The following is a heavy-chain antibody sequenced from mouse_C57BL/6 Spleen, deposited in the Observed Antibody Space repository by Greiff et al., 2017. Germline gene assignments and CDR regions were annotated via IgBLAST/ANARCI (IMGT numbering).Heavy chain of an antibody. V-gene: IGHV5-16*01. D-gene: IGHD1-1*01. Sequence: DVQLLEPEGGLVQPGTSMKLSCTASGFTFSDYYMAWVRQVPEQGLEWVANINYDGSSTYYLDSLKSRFIISRDNAKNILYLQMIRLKSEDTATYDCARDGNFDYWGQGTTLTVSS. CDR1: GFTFSDYY. J-gene: IGHJ2*01. CDR2: INYDGSST. CDR3: ARDGNFDY.